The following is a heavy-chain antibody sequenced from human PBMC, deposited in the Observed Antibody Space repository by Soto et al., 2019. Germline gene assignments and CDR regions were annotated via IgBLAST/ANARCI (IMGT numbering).Heavy chain of an antibody. CDR3: ARGGSVAGTGYYFDY. CDR1: GGTFSSYA. CDR2: IIPIFGTA. Sequence: ASVKVSCKASGGTFSSYAISWVRQAPGQGLEWMGGIIPIFGTANYAQKFQGRVTVTADESTSTAYMELSSLRSEDTAVYYCARGGSVAGTGYYFDYWGQGTLVTISS. J-gene: IGHJ4*02. D-gene: IGHD6-19*01. V-gene: IGHV1-69*13.